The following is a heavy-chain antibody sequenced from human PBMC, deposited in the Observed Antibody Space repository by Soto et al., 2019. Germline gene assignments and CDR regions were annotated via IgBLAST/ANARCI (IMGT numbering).Heavy chain of an antibody. V-gene: IGHV3-11*01. D-gene: IGHD2-2*01. Sequence: GVSLRLSCAASGFTFSDYYMSWIRQSPGKGLEWVSYISSSGSTIYYADSVKGRFTISRDNAKNSLYLQMNSLRAEDTAVYYCESDRAEIVVVPAAANFGDWGQANLVSGST. CDR2: ISSSGSTI. CDR1: GFTFSDYY. J-gene: IGHJ4*02. CDR3: ESDRAEIVVVPAAANFGD.